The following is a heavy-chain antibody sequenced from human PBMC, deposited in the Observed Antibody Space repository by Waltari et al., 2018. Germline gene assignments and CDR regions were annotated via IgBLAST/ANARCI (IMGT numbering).Heavy chain of an antibody. CDR3: ARGIVGATTGFDY. V-gene: IGHV1-2*02. D-gene: IGHD1-26*01. CDR2: INPNSGGT. CDR1: GYTFTGYY. J-gene: IGHJ4*02. Sequence: QVQLVQSGAEVKKPGAAVEVSCKAAGYTFTGYYMNWVRQAPGQGLEWMGWINPNSGGTNYAQKFQGRVTMTRDTSISTAYMELSRLRSDDTAVYYCARGIVGATTGFDYWGQGTLVTVSS.